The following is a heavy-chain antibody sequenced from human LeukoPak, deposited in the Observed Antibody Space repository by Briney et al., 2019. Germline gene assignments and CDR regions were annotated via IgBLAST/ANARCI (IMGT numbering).Heavy chain of an antibody. Sequence: PSETLSLTCAVYGGSFSGYYWSWIRQPPGKGLEWIGEINHSGSTNYNPSLKSRVTISVDTSKNQFSLKLSSVTAADTAVYYCARARNWNYPNYYYGMDVWGQGTTVTVSS. CDR2: INHSGST. J-gene: IGHJ6*02. V-gene: IGHV4-34*01. D-gene: IGHD1-7*01. CDR3: ARARNWNYPNYYYGMDV. CDR1: GGSFSGYY.